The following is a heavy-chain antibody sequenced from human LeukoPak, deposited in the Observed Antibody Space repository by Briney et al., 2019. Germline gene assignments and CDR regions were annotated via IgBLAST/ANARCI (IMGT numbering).Heavy chain of an antibody. CDR3: ATSMYSSGWFAFDI. J-gene: IGHJ3*02. CDR2: ISGSGTST. D-gene: IGHD6-19*01. Sequence: GGSLRLSCAASGFTFSSYAMSWVRQAPGKGLEWVSAISGSGTSTYYADSVKGRFTISRDNSKNTLYLQMNSLRAEDTAVYYCATSMYSSGWFAFDIWGQGTMVTVSS. V-gene: IGHV3-23*01. CDR1: GFTFSSYA.